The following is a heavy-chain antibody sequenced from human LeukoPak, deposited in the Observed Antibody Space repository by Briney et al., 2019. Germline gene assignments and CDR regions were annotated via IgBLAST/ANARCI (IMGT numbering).Heavy chain of an antibody. CDR2: ISAYNGNT. J-gene: IGHJ4*02. V-gene: IGHV1-18*01. Sequence: ASVKVSCNASGGTFSSYAISWVRQAPGQGLKRMGWISAYNGNTNYAQKLQGRVTMTTGTSTSTAYKELRSLRSDDTAVYYCARGGPEGGNVYWGQGTLVTVSS. CDR3: ARGGPEGGNVY. D-gene: IGHD4-23*01. CDR1: GGTFSSYA.